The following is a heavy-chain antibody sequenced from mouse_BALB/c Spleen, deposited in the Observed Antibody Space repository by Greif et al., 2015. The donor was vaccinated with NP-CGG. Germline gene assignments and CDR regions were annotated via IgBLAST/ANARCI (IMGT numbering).Heavy chain of an antibody. J-gene: IGHJ2*01. CDR2: IDPANGNT. V-gene: IGHV14-3*02. D-gene: IGHD2-14*01. CDR3: AYKYDVEDY. CDR1: GFDIKDTY. Sequence: EVQVVESGAEPVKPGASVKLSCTASGFDIKDTYMHWVKQRPEQGLEWIGRIDPANGNTKYDPKFQGKATITADTSSNTHYLQLSSVTSEDTAVYYCAYKYDVEDYWGQGTTLTVSS.